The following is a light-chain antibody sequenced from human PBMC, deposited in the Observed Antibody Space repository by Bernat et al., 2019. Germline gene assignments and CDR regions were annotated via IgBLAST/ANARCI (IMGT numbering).Light chain of an antibody. Sequence: DTVTIACLASQSFSILLAWYQQKPGKAPKILIQKTSSLQSGVPSRFSGSGSGTAFTLTISSLQSEDFATYYWKHYTNSTWKFGKGKKVEIK. CDR1: QSFSIL. V-gene: IGKV1-5*01. CDR2: KTS. J-gene: IGKJ1*01. CDR3: KHYTNSTWK.